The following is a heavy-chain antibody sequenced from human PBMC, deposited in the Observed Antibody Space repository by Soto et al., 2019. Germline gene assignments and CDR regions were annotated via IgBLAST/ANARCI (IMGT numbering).Heavy chain of an antibody. CDR1: GYTFTSYG. D-gene: IGHD5-12*01. CDR3: ARRFEYSGYAYFEY. V-gene: IGHV1-18*01. J-gene: IGHJ4*02. CDR2: ISAYNGNT. Sequence: ASVKVSCKASGYTFTSYGISWVRQAPGQGLEWMGWISAYNGNTNYAQKLQGRVTMTTDTSTSTAYMELRSLRSDDTAVYYCARRFEYSGYAYFEYWGQGTLVTVSS.